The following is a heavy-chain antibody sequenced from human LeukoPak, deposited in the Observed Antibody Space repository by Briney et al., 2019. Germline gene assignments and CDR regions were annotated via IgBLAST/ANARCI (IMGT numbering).Heavy chain of an antibody. CDR2: IYYSGST. J-gene: IGHJ5*02. V-gene: IGHV4-59*01. CDR3: ARATIVRGVIIPFDP. CDR1: SGSISSYY. D-gene: IGHD3-10*01. Sequence: SETLSLTCTVSSGSISSYYWSWIRQPPGKGLEWIGYIYYSGSTNYNPSLKSRVTISVDTSKNQFSLKLSSVTAADTAVYYCARATIVRGVIIPFDPWGQGTLVTVSS.